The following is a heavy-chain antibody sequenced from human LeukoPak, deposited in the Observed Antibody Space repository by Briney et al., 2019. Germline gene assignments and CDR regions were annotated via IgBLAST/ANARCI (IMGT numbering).Heavy chain of an antibody. V-gene: IGHV1-8*01. CDR2: MNPNNGNT. J-gene: IGHJ3*02. Sequence: VASVKVSCKASGYTFTSYDINWVRQAPGQGLEWMGWMNPNNGNTDYAQKFQGRVTMTRNTSISTAYMELSSLRSEDTAVFYCARGQFYCSSTSCYRNDAFDIWGQGAMVTVSS. CDR3: ARGQFYCSSTSCYRNDAFDI. CDR1: GYTFTSYD. D-gene: IGHD2-2*01.